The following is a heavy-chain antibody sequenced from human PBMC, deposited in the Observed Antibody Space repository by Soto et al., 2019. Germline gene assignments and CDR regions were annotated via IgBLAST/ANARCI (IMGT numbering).Heavy chain of an antibody. Sequence: SETLSLTCTVSVGSISSYYWSWMRQPAGKGLEWIGRIYTSGSTNYNPSLKSRVTMSVDTSKNQFSLKLSSVTAADTAVYYCARANYDSSGYYLDGMDVWGQGTTVTVSS. CDR2: IYTSGST. D-gene: IGHD3-22*01. CDR1: VGSISSYY. CDR3: ARANYDSSGYYLDGMDV. J-gene: IGHJ6*02. V-gene: IGHV4-4*07.